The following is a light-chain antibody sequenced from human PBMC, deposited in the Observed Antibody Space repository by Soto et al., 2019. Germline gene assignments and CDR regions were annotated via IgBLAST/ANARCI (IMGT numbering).Light chain of an antibody. CDR3: CSYAGSSTNVV. CDR2: EGS. CDR1: SSDVGSYNL. J-gene: IGLJ2*01. Sequence: QSALTQPASVSGSPGQSITISCTGTSSDVGSYNLVSWYQQHPGKAPKLMIYEGSKRPSGVSNRFSGSNSGNTASLTTSGLQAEDEADYHCCSYAGSSTNVVFGGGTKLTVL. V-gene: IGLV2-23*01.